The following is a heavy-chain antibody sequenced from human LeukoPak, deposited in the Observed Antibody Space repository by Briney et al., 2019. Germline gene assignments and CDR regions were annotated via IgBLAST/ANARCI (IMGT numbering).Heavy chain of an antibody. D-gene: IGHD6-19*01. J-gene: IGHJ5*02. CDR3: ARGSGWYFGWFDP. Sequence: SGGSLRLSCEGSGFTFSNYWMSWVRQAPGKGLEWVSYISSSSSTIYYADSVKGRFTISRDNAKNSLYLQMNSLRAEDTAVYYCARGSGWYFGWFDPWGQGTLVTVSS. CDR1: GFTFSNYW. V-gene: IGHV3-48*04. CDR2: ISSSSSTI.